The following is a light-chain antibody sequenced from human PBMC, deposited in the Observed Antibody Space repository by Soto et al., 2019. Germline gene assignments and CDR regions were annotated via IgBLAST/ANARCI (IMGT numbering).Light chain of an antibody. CDR2: KAS. J-gene: IGKJ1*01. CDR3: QHYNSYSEA. Sequence: GYRDTIACRASQTISSWLAWYQQKPGKAPKLLIYKASTLKSGVPSRFSGSGSGTEFTLTISSLQPDDFATYYCQHYNSYSEAFGQGTKVDIK. V-gene: IGKV1-5*03. CDR1: QTISSW.